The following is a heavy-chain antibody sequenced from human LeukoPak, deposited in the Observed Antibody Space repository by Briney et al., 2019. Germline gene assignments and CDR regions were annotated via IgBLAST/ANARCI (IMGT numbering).Heavy chain of an antibody. CDR2: IYNSGST. D-gene: IGHD5-12*01. Sequence: SQTLSLTCTVSGASVSSGTYYWSWIRQAAGKGLEWIGRIYNSGSTNYHPSLKSRVSISLDTSKNQFSLKLSSVTAADTAVYYCVKYYSGWDNWFDPWGQGTLVTVSS. CDR1: GASVSSGTYY. J-gene: IGHJ5*02. CDR3: VKYYSGWDNWFDP. V-gene: IGHV4-61*02.